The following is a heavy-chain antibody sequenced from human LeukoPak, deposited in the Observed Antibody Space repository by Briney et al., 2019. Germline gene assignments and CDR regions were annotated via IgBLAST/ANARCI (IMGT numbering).Heavy chain of an antibody. CDR3: TTDLVYSSSAEYFQH. V-gene: IGHV3-15*01. J-gene: IGHJ1*01. CDR2: IKSKTDGGTT. D-gene: IGHD6-6*01. CDR1: GFTFSNAW. Sequence: KTGGSLRLSCAASGFTFSNAWMSWVRQAPGKGLEWVGRIKSKTDGGTTDYAAPVKGRFTISRDDSKNTLYLQMNSLKTEDTAVYYCTTDLVYSSSAEYFQHWGQGTLVTVSS.